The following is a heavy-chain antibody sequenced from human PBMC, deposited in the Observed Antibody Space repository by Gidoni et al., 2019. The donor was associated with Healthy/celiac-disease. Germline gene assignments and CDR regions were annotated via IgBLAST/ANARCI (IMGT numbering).Heavy chain of an antibody. D-gene: IGHD2-21*02. CDR3: AKDLAAYCGGDCYYNWFDP. J-gene: IGHJ5*02. CDR1: GFTFSSYA. V-gene: IGHV3-23*01. CDR2: ISGSGGST. Sequence: EVQLLESGGGLVQPGGSLRLSCSASGFTFSSYAMSWVRQAPGKGLGWVSAISGSGGSTYYADSVKGRFTISRDNSKNTLYLQMNSLRAEDTAVYYCAKDLAAYCGGDCYYNWFDPWGQGTLVTVSS.